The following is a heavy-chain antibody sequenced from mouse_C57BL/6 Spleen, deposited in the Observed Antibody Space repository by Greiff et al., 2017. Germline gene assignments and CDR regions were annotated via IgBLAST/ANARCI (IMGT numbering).Heavy chain of an antibody. CDR2: IYPGNSDT. J-gene: IGHJ1*03. D-gene: IGHD1-1*01. V-gene: IGHV1-5*01. Sequence: VQLQQSGTVLARPGASVKMSCKTSGYTFTSYWMHWVKQRPGPGLEWIGAIYPGNSDTSYNQKFKGKAKLTAVTSASTAYMELSSLTNEDSAVYYCTRDYGSSPHWYFDVWGTGTTVTVSS. CDR3: TRDYGSSPHWYFDV. CDR1: GYTFTSYW.